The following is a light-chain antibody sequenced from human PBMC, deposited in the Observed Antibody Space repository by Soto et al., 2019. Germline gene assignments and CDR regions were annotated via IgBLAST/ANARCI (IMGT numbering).Light chain of an antibody. CDR2: DAS. V-gene: IGKV3-11*01. J-gene: IGKJ1*01. CDR3: QQRSNWPKT. CDR1: QSVSSY. Sequence: IVLTQAPATLSLSPGERATLSCRARQSVSSYLAWYQQKPGQAPRLLIYDASNRATGIPARFSGSGSGTDFTLTISSLEPEDFAVYYCQQRSNWPKTFGQGTKVDIK.